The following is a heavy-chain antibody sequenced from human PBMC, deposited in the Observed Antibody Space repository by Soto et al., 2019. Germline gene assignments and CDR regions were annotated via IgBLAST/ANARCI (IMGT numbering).Heavy chain of an antibody. CDR1: GYTLTELS. J-gene: IGHJ2*01. V-gene: IGHV1-24*01. D-gene: IGHD6-19*01. CDR3: ATVVGLSGYSSGWPPLGWYFDL. Sequence: QVQLVQSGAEVKKPGASVKVSCKVSGYTLTELSMHWVRQAPGKGLEWMGGFDPEDGETIYAQKFQGRVTMTEATSTDTAYMELSSLRSEDTAVYYCATVVGLSGYSSGWPPLGWYFDLWGRGTLVTVSS. CDR2: FDPEDGET.